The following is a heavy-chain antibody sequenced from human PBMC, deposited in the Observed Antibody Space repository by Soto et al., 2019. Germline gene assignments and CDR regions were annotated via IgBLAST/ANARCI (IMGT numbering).Heavy chain of an antibody. V-gene: IGHV2-5*02. J-gene: IGHJ4*02. CDR3: AHRLSGYNWNGGYFDY. D-gene: IGHD1-1*01. CDR2: IYWDDDK. Sequence: QITLKESGPTRVKPTQTLTLTCTFSGFSLTSRPMGVGWISQAPGKALEWLVFIYWDDDKRYSPSLKSRLTITKDTSGNQVVRTMTNMDPVDTATYYCAHRLSGYNWNGGYFDYWGQGALVTVSS. CDR1: GFSLTSRPMG.